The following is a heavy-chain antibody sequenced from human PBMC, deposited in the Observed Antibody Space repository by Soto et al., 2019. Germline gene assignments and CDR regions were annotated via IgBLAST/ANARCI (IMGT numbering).Heavy chain of an antibody. V-gene: IGHV3-30-3*01. D-gene: IGHD2-21*02. CDR1: GFTFSSYP. J-gene: IGHJ4*02. CDR3: ARSIVLVTALDY. Sequence: ESGGGVVQPGRSLRLSCAASGFTFSSYPMHWVRQAPGKGLEWVAVISYDGSNKYYADSVKGRFTISRDSSKNTLYLQINSLKPEDTAVYYCARSIVLVTALDYWGQGTLVTVSS. CDR2: ISYDGSNK.